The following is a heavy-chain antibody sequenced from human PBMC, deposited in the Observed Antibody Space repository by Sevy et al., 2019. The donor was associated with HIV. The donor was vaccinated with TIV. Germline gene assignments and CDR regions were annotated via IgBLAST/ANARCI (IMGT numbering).Heavy chain of an antibody. V-gene: IGHV3-21*01. CDR3: ARYPPALIEYSSSSGRGYYYYYGMDV. J-gene: IGHJ6*02. CDR2: ISSSSSYI. D-gene: IGHD6-6*01. Sequence: GGSLRLSCAASGFTFSSYSMNWVRQAPGKGLEWVSSISSSSSYIYYADSVKGRFTISRDNAKNSLYLQMNSLRAEDTAVYYCARYPPALIEYSSSSGRGYYYYYGMDVWGQGTTVTVSS. CDR1: GFTFSSYS.